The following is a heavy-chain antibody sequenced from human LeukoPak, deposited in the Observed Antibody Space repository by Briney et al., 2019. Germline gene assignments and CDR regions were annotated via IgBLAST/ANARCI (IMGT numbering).Heavy chain of an antibody. CDR1: GGSISSGDYY. Sequence: SQTLSLTCTVSGGSISSGDYYWSWIRQPPGKGLEWIGYIYYSGSTYYNPSLKSRVTISVDTSKNQFSLKLSSVTAADTAVYYCARAAKYSSSWYGSGFDYWGQGTLVTVSS. CDR3: ARAAKYSSSWYGSGFDY. D-gene: IGHD6-13*01. V-gene: IGHV4-30-4*01. CDR2: IYYSGST. J-gene: IGHJ4*02.